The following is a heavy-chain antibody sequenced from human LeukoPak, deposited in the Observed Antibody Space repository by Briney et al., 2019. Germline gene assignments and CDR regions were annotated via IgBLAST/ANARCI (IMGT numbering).Heavy chain of an antibody. CDR3: ARRLTFGPTFDW. D-gene: IGHD1-26*01. J-gene: IGHJ4*02. CDR2: IHFNDVT. CDR1: GFSLNTDRVG. Sequence: SGPTLVNPTQTLTLTCTFSGFSLNTDRVGVGWVRQPPGKALEWLAVIHFNDVTHYTPSLLGRLTITKDTSNNQVVLRSTDVTPVDTATYYCARRLTFGPTFDWWGQGMLVTVSS. V-gene: IGHV2-5*01.